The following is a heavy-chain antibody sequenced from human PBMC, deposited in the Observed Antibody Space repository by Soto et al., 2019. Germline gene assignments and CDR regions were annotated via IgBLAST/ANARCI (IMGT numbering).Heavy chain of an antibody. J-gene: IGHJ5*02. CDR3: ARREVRWYQLLQGRWFDP. CDR2: IYYSGST. D-gene: IGHD2-2*01. V-gene: IGHV4-39*01. CDR1: GGSISSSSYY. Sequence: SETLSLTCTVSGGSISSSSYYWGWIRQPPGKGLEWIGSIYYSGSTYYNPSLKSRVTISVDTSKNQFSLKLSSVTAADTAVYYCARREVRWYQLLQGRWFDPWGQGTLVTVSS.